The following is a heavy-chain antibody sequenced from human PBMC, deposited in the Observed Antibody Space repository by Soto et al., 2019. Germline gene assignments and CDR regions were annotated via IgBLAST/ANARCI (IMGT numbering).Heavy chain of an antibody. CDR3: AKVTLERRTLVPWFDP. D-gene: IGHD1-1*01. CDR2: ISYDGSNK. Sequence: QAQLVESGGGVVQPGRSLRLSCTASGFTFSTYGIHWVRQAPGKGLEWVAVISYDGSNKYYADSVKGRFTISRDNSKNTLFRQMNSLRVEDTAVYYCAKVTLERRTLVPWFDPWGQGTLVTVSS. V-gene: IGHV3-30*18. CDR1: GFTFSTYG. J-gene: IGHJ5*02.